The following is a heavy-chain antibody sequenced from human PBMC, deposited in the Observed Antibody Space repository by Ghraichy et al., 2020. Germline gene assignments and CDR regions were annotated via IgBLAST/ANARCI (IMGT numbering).Heavy chain of an antibody. V-gene: IGHV4-59*12. Sequence: SETLSLTCTVSGDSINNYYWSWIRQPPGKGLEWIGYIYYSGSTKYNPSLKSRVTISVDTSKNQFSLRLSSVTVADTALYYCARVDSGTYPIAGFYYNGMDVWGQGTTVTVSS. CDR1: GDSINNYY. D-gene: IGHD6-25*01. CDR2: IYYSGST. CDR3: ARVDSGTYPIAGFYYNGMDV. J-gene: IGHJ6*02.